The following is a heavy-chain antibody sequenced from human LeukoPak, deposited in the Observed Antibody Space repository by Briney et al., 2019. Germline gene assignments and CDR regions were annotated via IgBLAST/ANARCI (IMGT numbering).Heavy chain of an antibody. Sequence: PGGSLRLSCAASGFTFSSYSMNWVRQAPGKGLEWVSSISSSSSYIYYADSVKGRFTISRDNAKNSLYLQMNSLRAEDTAVYYCASYSSSWYWFDYWGQGTLVTVSS. J-gene: IGHJ4*02. CDR2: ISSSSSYI. CDR3: ASYSSSWYWFDY. CDR1: GFTFSSYS. V-gene: IGHV3-21*01. D-gene: IGHD6-13*01.